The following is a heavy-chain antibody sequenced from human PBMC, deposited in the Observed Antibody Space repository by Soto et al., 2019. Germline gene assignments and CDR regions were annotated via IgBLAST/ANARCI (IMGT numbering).Heavy chain of an antibody. Sequence: SETLSLTCTVSGGSISSYYRSWIRQPAGKGLEWIGRIYTSGSTNYNPSLKSRVTMSVDTSKNQFSLKLSSVTAADTAVYYCAGMPYTSGLRFDPWGPGTLVTVSS. J-gene: IGHJ5*02. CDR1: GGSISSYY. CDR3: AGMPYTSGLRFDP. D-gene: IGHD6-19*01. V-gene: IGHV4-4*07. CDR2: IYTSGST.